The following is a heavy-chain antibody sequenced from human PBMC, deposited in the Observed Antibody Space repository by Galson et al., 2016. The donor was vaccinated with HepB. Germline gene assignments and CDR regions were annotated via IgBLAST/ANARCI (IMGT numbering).Heavy chain of an antibody. CDR1: GGSISSGGYS. J-gene: IGHJ6*04. D-gene: IGHD3-3*01. Sequence: TLSLTCAVSGGSISSGGYSWSWIRQPPGKGLEWIGYIYYSGNAYYNPSLKTRVSISVDTSKNQFSLKVNSVTAADTAVDYCTRGANYDFWKADVWGKGTTVTVSS. CDR3: TRGANYDFWKADV. V-gene: IGHV4-31*11. CDR2: IYYSGNA.